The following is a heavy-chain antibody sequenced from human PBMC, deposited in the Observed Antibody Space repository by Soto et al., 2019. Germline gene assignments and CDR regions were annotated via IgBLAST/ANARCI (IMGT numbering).Heavy chain of an antibody. Sequence: PGESLKISCKGSGYSFTSHWITWVRQKPGKGLEWMGRIDPSDSQTYYSPSFRGHVTISATKSITTVFLQWSSLRASDTAMYYCARQIYDSDTGPNFQYYFDSWGQETPVTVSS. CDR1: GYSFTSHW. CDR3: ARQIYDSDTGPNFQYYFDS. V-gene: IGHV5-10-1*01. J-gene: IGHJ4*02. CDR2: IDPSDSQT. D-gene: IGHD3-22*01.